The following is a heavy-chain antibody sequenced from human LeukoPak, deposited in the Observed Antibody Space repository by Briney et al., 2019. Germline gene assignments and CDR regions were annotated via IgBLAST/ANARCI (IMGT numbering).Heavy chain of an antibody. J-gene: IGHJ4*02. V-gene: IGHV1-18*01. CDR1: GSTFTSYG. CDR3: ARLRDSSGYYFILADY. D-gene: IGHD3-22*01. Sequence: GASVKVSCKASGSTFTSYGSSWVRRAPGQRLEWMGWISDYNGNTNYAQKLQGRVTMTTDTSTSTAYMELRSLRSDDTAVYYCARLRDSSGYYFILADYWGQGTLVTVSS. CDR2: ISDYNGNT.